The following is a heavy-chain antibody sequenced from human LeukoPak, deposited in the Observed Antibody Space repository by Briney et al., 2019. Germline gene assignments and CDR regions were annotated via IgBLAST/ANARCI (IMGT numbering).Heavy chain of an antibody. D-gene: IGHD5-18*01. J-gene: IGHJ4*02. V-gene: IGHV3-30-3*01. CDR2: ISYDGSNK. Sequence: GRSLRLSCAASGFTFSSYAMHWVRQAPGKGLEWVAVISYDGSNKYYADSVKGRFTISRDNSKNTLYLQMNSLRAEDTAVYYCARAPQLWLLADYWGQGTLVTVPS. CDR3: ARAPQLWLLADY. CDR1: GFTFSSYA.